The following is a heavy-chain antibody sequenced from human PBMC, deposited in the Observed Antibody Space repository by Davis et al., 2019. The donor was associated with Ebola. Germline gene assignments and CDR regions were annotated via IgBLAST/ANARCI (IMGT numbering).Heavy chain of an antibody. CDR2: IIPILGIA. Sequence: AASVKVSCKASGGTFSSYTISWVRQAPGQGLEWMGRIIPILGIANYAQKFQGRVTMTRDTSISTAYMELNSLTSDDTAVYYCAREVYSGYDLPDYWGQGTLVTVSS. CDR3: AREVYSGYDLPDY. J-gene: IGHJ4*02. CDR1: GGTFSSYT. D-gene: IGHD5-12*01. V-gene: IGHV1-69*04.